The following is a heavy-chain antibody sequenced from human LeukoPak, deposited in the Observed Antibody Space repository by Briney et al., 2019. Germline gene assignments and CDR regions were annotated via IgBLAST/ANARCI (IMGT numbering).Heavy chain of an antibody. CDR1: GGSISSSSYY. V-gene: IGHV4-39*07. D-gene: IGHD6-13*01. Sequence: SETLSLTCTVSGGSISSSSYYWGWIRQPPGNGLEWIGSIYYSGSTYYNPPLKSRVTISVDTSKNQFSLKLSSVTAADTAVYYCARDGSSWYRPWGGWFDPWGQGTLVTVSS. CDR3: ARDGSSWYRPWGGWFDP. CDR2: IYYSGST. J-gene: IGHJ5*02.